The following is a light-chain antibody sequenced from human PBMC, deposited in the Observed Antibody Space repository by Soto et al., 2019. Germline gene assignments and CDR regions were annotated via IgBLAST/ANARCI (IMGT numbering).Light chain of an antibody. CDR2: RDD. V-gene: IGLV3-9*01. CDR3: QVWDSSTAV. Sequence: SYELTQPLSVSVALGQTARITCVGNNIGSQNVHWYHQKPGQAPVKVIYRDDNRHSEIPERFSGSNSGNTATLTISRAQAGDEADYYCQVWDSSTAVFGGGTKLTVL. CDR1: NIGSQN. J-gene: IGLJ3*02.